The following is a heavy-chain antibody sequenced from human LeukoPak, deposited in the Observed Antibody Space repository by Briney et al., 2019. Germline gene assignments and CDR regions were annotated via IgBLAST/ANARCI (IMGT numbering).Heavy chain of an antibody. J-gene: IGHJ4*02. D-gene: IGHD3-22*01. V-gene: IGHV5-51*01. CDR1: GYSFSNYY. CDR3: ARTYYYDSSGYYSPPFFDY. CDR2: IYPGDSDP. Sequence: GESLKISCKGSGYSFSNYYIAWVRQMPGKGLEWMGIIYPGDSDPRYSPSFQGQVTISADKSISTAYLQWSSLKASDTAMYYCARTYYYDSSGYYSPPFFDYWGQGTLVTVSS.